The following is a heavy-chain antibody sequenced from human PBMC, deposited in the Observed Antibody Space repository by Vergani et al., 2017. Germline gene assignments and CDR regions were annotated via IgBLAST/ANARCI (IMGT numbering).Heavy chain of an antibody. D-gene: IGHD6-19*01. V-gene: IGHV3-21*01. Sequence: EVQLVESGGGLVKPGGSLRLSCAASGFTFSSYSMNWVRQAPGKGLEWVSSISSSSSTIYYADSVKGRFTISRDNAKNSLYLQMNSLRAEDTAVYYCARDLYVASGWTPSGYWGQGTLVTVSS. J-gene: IGHJ4*02. CDR3: ARDLYVASGWTPSGY. CDR2: ISSSSSTI. CDR1: GFTFSSYS.